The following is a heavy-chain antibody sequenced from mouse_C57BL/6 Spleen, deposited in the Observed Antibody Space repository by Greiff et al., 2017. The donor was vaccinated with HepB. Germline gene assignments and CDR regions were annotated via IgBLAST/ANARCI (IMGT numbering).Heavy chain of an antibody. CDR2: ISSGSSTI. J-gene: IGHJ2*01. V-gene: IGHV5-17*01. CDR3: ARGFTTVVDY. Sequence: EVHLVESGGGLVKPGGSLKLSCAASGFTFSDYGMHWVRQAPEKGLEWVAYISSGSSTIYYADTVMGRFTISSDNAKKTLFLQTTSLRSEDTAMYYCARGFTTVVDYWGQGTTLTVSS. CDR1: GFTFSDYG. D-gene: IGHD1-1*01.